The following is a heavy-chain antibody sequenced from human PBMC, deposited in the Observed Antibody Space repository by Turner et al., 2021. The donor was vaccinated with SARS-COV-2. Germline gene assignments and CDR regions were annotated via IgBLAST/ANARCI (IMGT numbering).Heavy chain of an antibody. D-gene: IGHD6-13*01. CDR1: GGSISSGGYY. CDR2: IYNSGNT. Sequence: QVQLQESGPGLVKPSQTLSLTRTVSGGSISSGGYYWSWIRQHPGKGLEWIGYIYNSGNTYYTPSLKSRVTISVDSSKNQFSLKLSSVTAADTAVYFCARSSTSSNRFDYWGQGTLVTVSS. V-gene: IGHV4-31*03. J-gene: IGHJ4*02. CDR3: ARSSTSSNRFDY.